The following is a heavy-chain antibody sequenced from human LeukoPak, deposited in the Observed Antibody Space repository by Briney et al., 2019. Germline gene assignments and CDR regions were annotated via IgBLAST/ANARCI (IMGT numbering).Heavy chain of an antibody. Sequence: SETLSLTCAVYVGSFSGYYWSWIRQTPGKGLEWIGEINRFGDTTSNPSLKSRLTMSVDTSKNQFSLRLSSVTAADTARYYCARAARGSGSFDAFDMWGQGTMVTVSS. CDR2: INRFGDT. V-gene: IGHV4-34*01. J-gene: IGHJ3*02. CDR3: ARAARGSGSFDAFDM. D-gene: IGHD3-10*01. CDR1: VGSFSGYY.